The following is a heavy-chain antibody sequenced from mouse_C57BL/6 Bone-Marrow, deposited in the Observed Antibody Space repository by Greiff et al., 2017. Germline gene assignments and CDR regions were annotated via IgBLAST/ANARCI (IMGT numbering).Heavy chain of an antibody. CDR2: IHPNSGRT. CDR1: GYTFTSYW. V-gene: IGHV1-64*01. D-gene: IGHD4-1*01. CDR3: AGWDGGDYAMDY. Sequence: QVQLQQPGAELVKPGASVKLSCKASGYTFTSYWMHWVKQRPGQGLEWIGMIHPNSGRTNYNEKFKSKATLTVDKSSSTAYMQLSSLTSEDSAFYCCAGWDGGDYAMDYWGQGTSVTVSS. J-gene: IGHJ4*01.